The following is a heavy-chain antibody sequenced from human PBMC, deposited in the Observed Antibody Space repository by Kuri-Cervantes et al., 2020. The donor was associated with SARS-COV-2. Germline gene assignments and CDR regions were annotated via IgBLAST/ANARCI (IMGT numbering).Heavy chain of an antibody. D-gene: IGHD4-17*01. V-gene: IGHV1-24*01. J-gene: IGHJ6*02. CDR1: GYTLTELS. Sequence: ASVKVSCKVSGYTLTELSMHWVRQAPGKGLEWMGGFDPEDGETIYAQKFQGRVTMTRNTSISTAYMELSSLRSEDTAVYYCARTSSLYGDHVAYYYYGMDVWGQGTTVTVSS. CDR2: FDPEDGET. CDR3: ARTSSLYGDHVAYYYYGMDV.